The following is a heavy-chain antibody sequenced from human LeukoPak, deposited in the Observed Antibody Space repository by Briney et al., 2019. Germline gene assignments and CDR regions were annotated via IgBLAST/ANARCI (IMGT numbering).Heavy chain of an antibody. J-gene: IGHJ4*02. D-gene: IGHD6-19*01. V-gene: IGHV5-51*01. Sequence: GESLKISFKGSGNTFTNYWIGWVRQLPGKGLEWMGIIYPGDSETRYSPSFQGQVTMSVDKSSSTAYLQWATLKASDTAMYYCARHRPHTDSNSVADYYFDYWGQGTLVTVSS. CDR2: IYPGDSET. CDR1: GNTFTNYW. CDR3: ARHRPHTDSNSVADYYFDY.